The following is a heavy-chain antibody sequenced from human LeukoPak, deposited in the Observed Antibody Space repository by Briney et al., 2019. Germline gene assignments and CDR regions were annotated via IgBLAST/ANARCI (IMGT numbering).Heavy chain of an antibody. CDR2: MRYDGSNI. CDR1: GFIFSSYG. J-gene: IGHJ4*02. CDR3: AKEFTIFGGPGYFDY. Sequence: GGSLRLSCEASGFIFSSYGMHWVRQAAGKGLEWVAFMRYDGSNIYYADSVKGRFTISRDNSKNTLYLQMNSLRAEDTAVYYCAKEFTIFGGPGYFDYWGQGTLVTVSS. D-gene: IGHD3-3*01. V-gene: IGHV3-30*02.